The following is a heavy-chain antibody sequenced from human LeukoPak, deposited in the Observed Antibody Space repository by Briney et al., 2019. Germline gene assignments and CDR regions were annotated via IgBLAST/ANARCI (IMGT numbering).Heavy chain of an antibody. V-gene: IGHV3-30*18. D-gene: IGHD3-3*01. CDR2: ISYDGSNK. Sequence: PGRSLRLSCAASGFTFSSYGTHWVRQAPGKGLEWVAVISYDGSNKYYADSVKGRFTISRDNSKNTLYLQMNSLRAEDTAVYYCAKECDYYDFWTPAAFDIWGQGTMVTVSS. J-gene: IGHJ3*02. CDR1: GFTFSSYG. CDR3: AKECDYYDFWTPAAFDI.